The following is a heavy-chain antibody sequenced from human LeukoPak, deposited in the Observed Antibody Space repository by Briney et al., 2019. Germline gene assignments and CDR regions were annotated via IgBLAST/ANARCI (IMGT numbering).Heavy chain of an antibody. Sequence: SGTLSLTCTVSGGSISSYYWSWIRQPPGKGLEWLGYIYYSGSTNYNPSLKSRVTISVDTSKNQFSLKLSSVTAADTAVYYCARGLATYYDFWSGYYSLDYWGQGTLVTVSS. CDR2: IYYSGST. J-gene: IGHJ4*02. CDR3: ARGLATYYDFWSGYYSLDY. V-gene: IGHV4-59*01. CDR1: GGSISSYY. D-gene: IGHD3-3*01.